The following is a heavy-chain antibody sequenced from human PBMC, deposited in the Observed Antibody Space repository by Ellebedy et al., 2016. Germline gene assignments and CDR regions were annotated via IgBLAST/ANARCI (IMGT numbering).Heavy chain of an antibody. J-gene: IGHJ3*02. CDR3: VRDVKGRGALDI. V-gene: IGHV3-7*01. Sequence: GGSLRLXXVASGFSISDYWMNWVRQVPGRGLEWVGNINHDGSVTHFGDSVKGRFTISRDNAKNSLDLQMNSLRGEDTAVYSCVRDVKGRGALDIWGQGTMVTVSS. D-gene: IGHD2-15*01. CDR1: GFSISDYW. CDR2: INHDGSVT.